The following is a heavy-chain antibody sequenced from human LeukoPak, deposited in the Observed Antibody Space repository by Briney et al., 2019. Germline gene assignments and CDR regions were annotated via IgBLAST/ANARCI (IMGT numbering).Heavy chain of an antibody. CDR1: GGTFSSYA. D-gene: IGHD4-23*01. Sequence: SVKVSCKASGGTFSSYAISWVRQAPGQGLEWMGGIIPIFGTANYAQKFQGRVTITADESTSTAYMELSSLRSDDTAVYYCARDMNTRVTPISYAFDLWGQGTMVTVSS. J-gene: IGHJ3*01. V-gene: IGHV1-69*13. CDR3: ARDMNTRVTPISYAFDL. CDR2: IIPIFGTA.